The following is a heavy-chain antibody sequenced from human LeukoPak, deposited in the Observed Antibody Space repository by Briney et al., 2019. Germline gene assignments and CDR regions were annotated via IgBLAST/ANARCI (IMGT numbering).Heavy chain of an antibody. CDR1: GFTFSTYW. CDR2: INHNGNVN. Sequence: GGSLRLSCAASGFTFSTYWMNWARQAPGKGLEWVASINHNGNVNYYVDSVKGRFTISRDNAKNSLYLQMSNLRAEDTAVYFCARGGGLDVWGQGATVTVSS. J-gene: IGHJ6*02. D-gene: IGHD3-16*01. V-gene: IGHV3-7*03. CDR3: ARGGGLDV.